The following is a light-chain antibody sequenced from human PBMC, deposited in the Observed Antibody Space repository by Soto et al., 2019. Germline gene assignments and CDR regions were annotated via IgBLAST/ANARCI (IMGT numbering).Light chain of an antibody. J-gene: IGLJ2*01. CDR2: EVS. Sequence: HSVLTQPASVSGSPGQSITISCTGTSSDVGSYNLVSWYQQHPGKAPKLMIYEVSKRPSGVSNRFSGSKSGNTASLTISGLQAEDEADYYCCSYAGSSNVVFGGGTKLTVL. CDR3: CSYAGSSNVV. CDR1: SSDVGSYNL. V-gene: IGLV2-23*02.